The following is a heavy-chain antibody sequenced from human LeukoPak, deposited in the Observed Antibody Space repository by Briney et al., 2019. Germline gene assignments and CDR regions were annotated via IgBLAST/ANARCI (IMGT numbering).Heavy chain of an antibody. CDR2: IYPGDSDT. Sequence: GESLKITCKGSGYSFTSYWIGWVRQMPGKGLEWMGIIYPGDSDTRYSPSFQGQVTISADKSISTAYLQWSSLKASDTAMYYCARLPYYYVWGSYRPPFDYWGQGTLVNGSS. J-gene: IGHJ4*02. CDR1: GYSFTSYW. V-gene: IGHV5-51*01. CDR3: ARLPYYYVWGSYRPPFDY. D-gene: IGHD3-16*02.